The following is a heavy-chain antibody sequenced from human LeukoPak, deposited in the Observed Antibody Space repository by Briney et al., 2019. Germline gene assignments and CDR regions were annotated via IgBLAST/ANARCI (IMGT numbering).Heavy chain of an antibody. J-gene: IGHJ4*02. CDR3: TPVMVEDRGF. CDR1: GFIFNKAW. D-gene: IGHD2-21*01. V-gene: IGHV3-15*01. Sequence: GGSLRLSCAASGFIFNKAWMNWVRQAPGKGPEWVDRIKSNNDGGTTDYASPVEGRFIISRDDSKNTIYLQMNRLIIDDTAIYYCTPVMVEDRGFWGQGTLVTVSS. CDR2: IKSNNDGGTT.